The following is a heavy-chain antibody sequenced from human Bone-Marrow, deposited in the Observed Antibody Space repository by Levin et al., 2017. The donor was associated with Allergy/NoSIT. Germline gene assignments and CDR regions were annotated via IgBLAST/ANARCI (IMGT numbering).Heavy chain of an antibody. Sequence: ASVKVSCKASGYTFTDYYIHWVRQAPGEGLEWMGWINPNSGATNFAQRFQGRITLTRDTSTSTAYMDLSRLRSDDTAVYYCAKPYFDILTGYYPSFAYWGQGTLVTVSS. CDR3: AKPYFDILTGYYPSFAY. J-gene: IGHJ4*02. CDR2: INPNSGAT. CDR1: GYTFTDYY. V-gene: IGHV1-2*02. D-gene: IGHD3-9*01.